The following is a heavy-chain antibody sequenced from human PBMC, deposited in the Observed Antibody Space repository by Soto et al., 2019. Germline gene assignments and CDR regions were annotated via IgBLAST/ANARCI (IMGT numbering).Heavy chain of an antibody. CDR3: ARHVWTYYDILTGYYRDWFDP. CDR2: IYYSGST. D-gene: IGHD3-9*01. V-gene: IGHV4-39*01. CDR1: GGSISSSSYY. J-gene: IGHJ5*02. Sequence: QLQLQESGPGLVKPSETVSFTCTVSGGSISSSSYYWGWIRQPPGKGLEWIGSIYYSGSTYYNPSLKSRVTISVDPSKTQFSLKLSSVTAADTAVYYRARHVWTYYDILTGYYRDWFDPWGQGTLVTVSS.